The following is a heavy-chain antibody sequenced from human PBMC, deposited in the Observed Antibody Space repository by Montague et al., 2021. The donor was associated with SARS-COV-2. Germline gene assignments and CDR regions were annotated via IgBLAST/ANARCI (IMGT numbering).Heavy chain of an antibody. D-gene: IGHD2-21*01. J-gene: IGHJ4*01. CDR1: GTILISFA. V-gene: IGHV1-69*06. Sequence: SVKVSCKASGTILISFAIIWVRQAPGQGLEWVGAIMPVIRTPAYAQNFQDRVIMTADTATKTAYMELTSLSSEDTAVYFCARSTQLWLRELDYWGQGTQLIVSS. CDR2: IMPVIRTP. CDR3: ARSTQLWLRELDY.